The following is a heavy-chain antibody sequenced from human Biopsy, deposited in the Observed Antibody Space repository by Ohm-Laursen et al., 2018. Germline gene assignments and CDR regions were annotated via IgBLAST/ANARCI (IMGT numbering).Heavy chain of an antibody. D-gene: IGHD3-22*01. CDR3: VRGVNYYDPYHYYALDV. CDR2: INHSGRT. V-gene: IGHV4-34*01. J-gene: IGHJ6*02. Sequence: DTLSLTCPVYGESFNGYYWSWIRQTPGKGLEWIGEINHSGRTNYNPSLKSRVTISVDTSKNQFSLKVRSVTAADTAVYYCVRGVNYYDPYHYYALDVWGQGTTVTVSS. CDR1: GESFNGYY.